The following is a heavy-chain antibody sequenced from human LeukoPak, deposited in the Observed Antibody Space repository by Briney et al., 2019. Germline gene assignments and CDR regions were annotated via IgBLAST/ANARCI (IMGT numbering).Heavy chain of an antibody. Sequence: SVKVSCKASGGTFSSYATSWVRQAPGQGLEWMGGIIPIFGTANYAQKFQGRVTITADESTSTAYMELSSLRSEDTAVYYCARAPITMIVVDLGYYGMDVWGQGTTVTVSS. CDR2: IIPIFGTA. CDR3: ARAPITMIVVDLGYYGMDV. CDR1: GGTFSSYA. J-gene: IGHJ6*02. V-gene: IGHV1-69*13. D-gene: IGHD3-22*01.